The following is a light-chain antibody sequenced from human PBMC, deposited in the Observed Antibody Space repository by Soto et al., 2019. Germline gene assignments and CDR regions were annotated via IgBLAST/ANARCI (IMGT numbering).Light chain of an antibody. CDR1: SSNIGAGYD. CDR2: GNN. Sequence: QSVLTQPPSVSGAPGQRVTISCTGSSSNIGAGYDLHWYRNLPGTAPKLLIYGNNNRPSGVPDRFSGSKSGTSASLAITGLQAEDEADYYCLSYDSSLTGVVFGGGTKLTVL. V-gene: IGLV1-40*01. CDR3: LSYDSSLTGVV. J-gene: IGLJ2*01.